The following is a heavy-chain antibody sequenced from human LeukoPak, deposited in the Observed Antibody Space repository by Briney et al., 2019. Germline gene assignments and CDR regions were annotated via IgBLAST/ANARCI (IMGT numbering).Heavy chain of an antibody. Sequence: SETLSLTCTVSGGSISSSSYYWGWIRQPPGKGLEWIGSIFYSGSTYYNPSLKSRVTISVDTSKNQFSLKLSSVTAADTAVYYCARDLEVVVAATPHRYFDLWGRGTLVTVSS. J-gene: IGHJ2*01. CDR1: GGSISSSSYY. V-gene: IGHV4-39*07. D-gene: IGHD2-15*01. CDR3: ARDLEVVVAATPHRYFDL. CDR2: IFYSGST.